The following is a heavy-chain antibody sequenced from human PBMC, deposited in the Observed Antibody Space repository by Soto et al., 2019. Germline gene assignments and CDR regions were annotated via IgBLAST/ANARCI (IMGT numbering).Heavy chain of an antibody. CDR2: IWYDGSNK. CDR1: GFTFSSYG. Sequence: QVQLVESGGGVVQPGRSLRLSCAASGFTFSSYGMHWVRQAPGKGLEWVAVIWYDGSNKYYADSVKGRFTISRDNSKNTLYLQMNSLRAEDKAVYYCATARAYGDYHYYYYYYMDVWGKGTTVTVSS. CDR3: ATARAYGDYHYYYYYYMDV. J-gene: IGHJ6*03. V-gene: IGHV3-33*01. D-gene: IGHD4-17*01.